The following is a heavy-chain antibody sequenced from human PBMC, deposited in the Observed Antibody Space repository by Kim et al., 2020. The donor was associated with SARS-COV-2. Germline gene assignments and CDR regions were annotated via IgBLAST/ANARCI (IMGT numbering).Heavy chain of an antibody. V-gene: IGHV3-23*01. J-gene: IGHJ4*02. CDR2: ISGSGGST. Sequence: GGSLRLSCAASGFTFSSYAMSWVRQAPGKGLEWVSAISGSGGSTYYADSVKGRFTISRDNSKNTLYLQMNSLRAEDTAVYYCAKDYYPTVRGVPAPLGYWGQGTLVTVSS. CDR1: GFTFSSYA. D-gene: IGHD3-10*01. CDR3: AKDYYPTVRGVPAPLGY.